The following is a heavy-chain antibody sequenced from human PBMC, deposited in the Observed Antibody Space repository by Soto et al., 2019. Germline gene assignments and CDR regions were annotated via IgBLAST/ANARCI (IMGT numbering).Heavy chain of an antibody. J-gene: IGHJ4*02. V-gene: IGHV3-23*01. CDR2: ISGSGGST. D-gene: IGHD3-10*01. CDR1: GFTFSSYA. CDR3: AKDLMSYGSGSYYDY. Sequence: GESLKISCAASGFTFSSYAMSWVRQAPGKGLEWVSAISGSGGSTYYADSVKGRFTISRDNSKNTLYLQMNSLRAEDTAVYYCAKDLMSYGSGSYYDYWGQGTLVTVSS.